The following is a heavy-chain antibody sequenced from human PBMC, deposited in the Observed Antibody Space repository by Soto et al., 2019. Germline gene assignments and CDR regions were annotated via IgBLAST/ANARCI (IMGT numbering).Heavy chain of an antibody. J-gene: IGHJ4*02. Sequence: GGSLRLSCAASGFTFSSYAMSWVRQAPGKGLEWVSAISGSGGSTYYADSVKVQFTISRDNSKNTLYLQMNSLRAEDTAVYYCAKDGTPADYGGNSGSDYWGQGTLVTVSS. CDR2: ISGSGGST. V-gene: IGHV3-23*01. D-gene: IGHD4-17*01. CDR1: GFTFSSYA. CDR3: AKDGTPADYGGNSGSDY.